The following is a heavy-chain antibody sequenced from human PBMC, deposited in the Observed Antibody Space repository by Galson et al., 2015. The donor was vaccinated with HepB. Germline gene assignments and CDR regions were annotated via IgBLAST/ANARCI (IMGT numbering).Heavy chain of an antibody. CDR3: TKAALRSYYYFDY. V-gene: IGHV3-49*03. CDR2: IRSKGYGGTT. Sequence: LRLSCAASGFTFSDYAMSWFRQAPGKGLEWVGFIRSKGYGGTTEYAASVKGRFTISRDDSTSIAYLQMNSLKTEDTAVYYCTKAALRSYYYFDYWGQGTLVTVSS. D-gene: IGHD3-10*01. CDR1: GFTFSDYA. J-gene: IGHJ4*02.